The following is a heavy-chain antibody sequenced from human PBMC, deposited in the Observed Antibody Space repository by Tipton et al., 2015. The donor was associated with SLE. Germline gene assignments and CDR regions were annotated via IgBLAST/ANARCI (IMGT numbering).Heavy chain of an antibody. CDR1: GFTVSSNY. CDR3: ARVSVAGTFGGDFQV. V-gene: IGHV3-66*02. D-gene: IGHD3-16*01. CDR2: LYSGGST. Sequence: SLRLSCVASGFTVSSNYMSWVRQAPGKGLDWVSVLYSGGSTYYADPVKGRFTISRDSTKNTPYLQMNSLRVEDTAVYYCARVSVAGTFGGDFQVWGQGTLITVAS. J-gene: IGHJ1*01.